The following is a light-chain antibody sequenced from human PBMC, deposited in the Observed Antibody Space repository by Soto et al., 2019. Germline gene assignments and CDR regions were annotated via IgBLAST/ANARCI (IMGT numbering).Light chain of an antibody. V-gene: IGKV3-20*01. CDR2: DAS. CDR3: QQYGSSPRT. Sequence: EIVLTQSPGTLSLSPGERATLSCRASQSVSSNYLAWYQQKPGQAPRPLVYDASSRAPGIPDRFSGGGSGTDFTLTISRLEPEDFAVYYCQQYGSSPRTFGQGTKVEIK. CDR1: QSVSSNY. J-gene: IGKJ1*01.